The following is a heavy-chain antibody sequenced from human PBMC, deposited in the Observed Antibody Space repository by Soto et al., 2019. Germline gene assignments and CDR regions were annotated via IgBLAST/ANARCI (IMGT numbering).Heavy chain of an antibody. J-gene: IGHJ6*02. Sequence: QVQLVQSGDEVKKPGASVKVSCKASGYIFVNYGIAWVRQAPGQGLEWLGWISPYTGNTHSATKVQGRLTMTTDTSASTAFMDLGSLTSDDTAVYYCVMVDNYVTPTPQDVWGQGTTVTVSS. CDR3: VMVDNYVTPTPQDV. V-gene: IGHV1-18*01. CDR2: ISPYTGNT. CDR1: GYIFVNYG. D-gene: IGHD3-16*01.